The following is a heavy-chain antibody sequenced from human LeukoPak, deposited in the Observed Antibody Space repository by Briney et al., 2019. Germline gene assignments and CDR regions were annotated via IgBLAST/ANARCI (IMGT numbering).Heavy chain of an antibody. D-gene: IGHD4-17*01. CDR3: ASMTTVTTSAFDI. CDR2: IYFSGST. V-gene: IGHV4-31*03. CDR1: GGSISSVGYC. Sequence: SETLSLTCTVSGGSISSVGYCWSWIRQHPGKGLEWIGSIYFSGSTYFNPSLKSRVTISVDTSKKDFSLKLSSVTAADTAVYYYASMTTVTTSAFDIWGQGTFVTVSS. J-gene: IGHJ3*02.